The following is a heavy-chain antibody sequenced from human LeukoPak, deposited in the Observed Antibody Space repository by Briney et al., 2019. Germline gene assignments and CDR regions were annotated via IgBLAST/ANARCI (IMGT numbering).Heavy chain of an antibody. D-gene: IGHD3-10*01. CDR3: ARGAGHYYGSGSYSPGDY. CDR1: GFTFSSYG. J-gene: IGHJ4*02. Sequence: GGSLRLSCAASGFTFSSYGMHWVRQAPGKGLEWVASIRYDGRNKYYADSVKGRFTVSRDNSKNTLYLQMNSLRAEDTAVYYCARGAGHYYGSGSYSPGDYWGQGTLVTVSS. V-gene: IGHV3-30*02. CDR2: IRYDGRNK.